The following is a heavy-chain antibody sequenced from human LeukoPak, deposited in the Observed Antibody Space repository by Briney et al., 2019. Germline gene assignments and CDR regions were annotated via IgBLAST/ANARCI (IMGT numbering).Heavy chain of an antibody. V-gene: IGHV5-51*01. CDR1: GDKLLNYW. D-gene: IGHD2-21*02. CDR3: VRAVCVNGPCYSFYDH. CDR2: IYPGDSDT. Sequence: GESLKIPCNGSGDKLLNYWIGWVRPQPGSGLEWMGIIYPGDSDTIYSPSFQGHVTLSADKSITTASLQWSSLNASDTAMYYCVRAVCVNGPCYSFYDHWGQGTMVTVSS. J-gene: IGHJ4*02.